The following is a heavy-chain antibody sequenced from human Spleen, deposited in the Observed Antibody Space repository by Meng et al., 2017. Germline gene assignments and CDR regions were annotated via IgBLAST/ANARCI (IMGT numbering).Heavy chain of an antibody. CDR3: ARGFTVVTPGYYYYGMDV. D-gene: IGHD4-23*01. J-gene: IGHJ6*02. CDR1: GFAFSSYA. V-gene: IGHV3-47*01. CDR2: IGTGGDT. Sequence: GESLKISCAASGFAFSSYALHWVRRAPGKGLEWVSAIGTGGDTYYADSVMGRFTISRDNAKKSLYLHMNSLIAEDMAVYYCARGFTVVTPGYYYYGMDVWGQGTTVTVSS.